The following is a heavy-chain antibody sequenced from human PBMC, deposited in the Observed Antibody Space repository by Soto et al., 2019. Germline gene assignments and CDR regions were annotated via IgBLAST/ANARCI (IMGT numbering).Heavy chain of an antibody. CDR3: AKSRGAGGHFDY. J-gene: IGHJ4*02. CDR1: GFTFSSYA. CDR2: VSIGGST. D-gene: IGHD2-15*01. Sequence: DVQLLESGGGLVQPEGSLRLSCAASGFTFSSYAMGWVRQGPGKGLEWVAVVSIGGSTHYADSVRGRFTISRDNSKTTLSLQMNSLKAVDTAVYFCAKSRGAGGHFDYWGQGALVTVSS. V-gene: IGHV3-23*01.